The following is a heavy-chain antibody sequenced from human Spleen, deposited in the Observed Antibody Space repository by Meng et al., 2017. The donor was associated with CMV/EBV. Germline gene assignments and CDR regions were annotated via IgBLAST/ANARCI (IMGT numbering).Heavy chain of an antibody. CDR3: ARVGDILPPPNWFDP. CDR2: INPNSGGA. V-gene: IGHV1-2*02. Sequence: SGYTFTGYYVHWVRQAPGQGLQWMGWINPNSGGANYAHKFQGRVTMTRDTSISTAYMELTSLTSDDTAVYYCARVGDILPPPNWFDPWGQGTLVTVSS. CDR1: GYTFTGYY. J-gene: IGHJ5*02. D-gene: IGHD3-10*01.